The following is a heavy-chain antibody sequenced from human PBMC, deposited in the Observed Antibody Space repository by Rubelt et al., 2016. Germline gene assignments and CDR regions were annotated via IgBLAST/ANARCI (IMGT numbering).Heavy chain of an antibody. CDR3: ARKGYGYGMDV. D-gene: IGHD3-16*01. CDR2: INAGNGNT. Sequence: QVQLVQSGAEVKKPGASVKVSCKASGYTFTSYAMHWVRQAPGQRLEWMGWINAGNGNTKYSQKFQGRVTITRDTSASTAYMELGSLGSEDTAVYYCARKGYGYGMDVWGQGTTVTVSS. CDR1: GYTFTSYA. J-gene: IGHJ6*02. V-gene: IGHV1-3*01.